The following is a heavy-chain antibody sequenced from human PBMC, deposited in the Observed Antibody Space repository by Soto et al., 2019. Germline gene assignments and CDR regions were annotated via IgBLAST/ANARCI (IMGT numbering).Heavy chain of an antibody. Sequence: SETLSLTCTVSGGSISNYYWSWIRQPPGKGLEWIGFIYYTGSTNYIPSLKSRLTMSLHTSRNQFSLNLSSVTAADTAVYYRARAGYSYEAGYYFDSWGQGTLVTVSS. V-gene: IGHV4-59*01. J-gene: IGHJ4*02. CDR2: IYYTGST. CDR3: ARAGYSYEAGYYFDS. CDR1: GGSISNYY. D-gene: IGHD5-18*01.